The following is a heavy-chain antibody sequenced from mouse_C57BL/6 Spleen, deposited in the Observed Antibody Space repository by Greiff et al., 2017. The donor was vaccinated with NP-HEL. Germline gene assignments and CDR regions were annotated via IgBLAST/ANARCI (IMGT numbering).Heavy chain of an antibody. CDR1: GYTFTDYY. CDR3: ARSGGNHVGYFDY. CDR2: INPYNGGT. J-gene: IGHJ2*01. D-gene: IGHD2-1*01. Sequence: EVQLQQSGPVLVKPGASVKMSCKASGYTFTDYYMNWVKQSHGKSLEWIGVINPYNGGTSYNQKFKGKATLTVDKSSSTAYMELNSLTSEDSAVYYCARSGGNHVGYFDYWGQGTTLTVSS. V-gene: IGHV1-19*01.